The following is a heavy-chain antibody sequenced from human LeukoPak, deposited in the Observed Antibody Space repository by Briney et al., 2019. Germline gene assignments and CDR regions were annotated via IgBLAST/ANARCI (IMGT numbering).Heavy chain of an antibody. CDR2: IYTSGST. V-gene: IGHV4-4*07. CDR1: SGSISSYF. D-gene: IGHD3-22*01. CDR3: ARDYYDSSGYYGRGGFYYMDV. Sequence: SETLSLTCTVSSGSISSYFWSWIRQPAGKGLEWLGRIYTSGSTNYNPSLKSRVTISIDKSKNQFSRKLSSVAAADTAVYYCARDYYDSSGYYGRGGFYYMDVWGKGTTVTVSS. J-gene: IGHJ6*03.